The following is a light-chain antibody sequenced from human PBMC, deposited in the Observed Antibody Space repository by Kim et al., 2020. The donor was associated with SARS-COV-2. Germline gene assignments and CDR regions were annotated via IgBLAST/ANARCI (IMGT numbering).Light chain of an antibody. Sequence: GQSVTISCTGTSSDVGGYNYVSWYQQHPGKAPKLMIYEVSKRPSVVPDRFSGSKSGNTASLTVSGLQAEDEADYYCSSYAGSNNWVFGGGTQLTVL. CDR1: SSDVGGYNY. V-gene: IGLV2-8*01. CDR3: SSYAGSNNWV. CDR2: EVS. J-gene: IGLJ3*02.